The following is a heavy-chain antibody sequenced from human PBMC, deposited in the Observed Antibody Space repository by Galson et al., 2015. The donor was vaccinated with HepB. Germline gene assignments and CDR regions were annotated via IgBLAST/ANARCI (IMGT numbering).Heavy chain of an antibody. CDR1: GYTFINYY. CDR2: INPSDARS. V-gene: IGHV1-46*01. J-gene: IGHJ6*02. D-gene: IGHD6-6*01. Sequence: SVKVSCKASGYTFINYYIHWVRQAPGQGLEWMGFINPSDARSTYAQKIQGRVTMTRDTSTSTVYMELSSLRSEDTAAYYCARVPYKTARPEGMDYYYAMDVWGQGTTVTVSS. CDR3: ARVPYKTARPEGMDYYYAMDV.